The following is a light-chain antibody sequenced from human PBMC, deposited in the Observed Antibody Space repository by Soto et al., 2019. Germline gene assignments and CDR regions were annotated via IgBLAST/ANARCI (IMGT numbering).Light chain of an antibody. J-gene: IGKJ1*01. Sequence: DIQMTQSPSTLSASVGDRVTITCRASQSISGSLAWYQQKPGKAPKLLIYEASNLKSGVPSRFICSGSGTEYTLTISSLQPDDSASYYCQQYNGYWTFGQGTRVEIK. V-gene: IGKV1-5*03. CDR3: QQYNGYWT. CDR2: EAS. CDR1: QSISGS.